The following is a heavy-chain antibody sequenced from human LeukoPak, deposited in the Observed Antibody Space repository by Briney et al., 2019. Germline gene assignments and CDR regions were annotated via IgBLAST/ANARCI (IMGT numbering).Heavy chain of an antibody. D-gene: IGHD5-12*01. V-gene: IGHV3-7*01. Sequence: GGSLRLSCAASGFTLSSYWMSWVRQAPGKGLEWVANIKQDGSEKYYVESVKGRFTISRDNAKNSLYLQMNSLRAEDTAVYYCARDHQSGYDTMDYWGQGTLVTVSS. J-gene: IGHJ4*02. CDR3: ARDHQSGYDTMDY. CDR2: IKQDGSEK. CDR1: GFTLSSYW.